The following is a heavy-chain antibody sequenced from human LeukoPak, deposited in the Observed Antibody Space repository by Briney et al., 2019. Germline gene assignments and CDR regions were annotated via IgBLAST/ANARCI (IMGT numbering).Heavy chain of an antibody. J-gene: IGHJ4*02. CDR1: GFTSSTYW. CDR3: ARLKDDVTKLDY. Sequence: PGGSPRLSSAASGFTSSTYWMSWVPHGPRKGLEWVANINQDGSPKRYLDFVQGRFTISRDNTKNSLFLQMNSLRAEDTAVYYCARLKDDVTKLDYWGQGTLVTVSS. D-gene: IGHD2-8*01. V-gene: IGHV3-7*01. CDR2: INQDGSPK.